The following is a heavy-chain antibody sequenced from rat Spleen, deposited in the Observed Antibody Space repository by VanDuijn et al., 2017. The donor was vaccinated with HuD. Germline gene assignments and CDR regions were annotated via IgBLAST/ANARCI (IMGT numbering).Heavy chain of an antibody. CDR3: ATGSSFAY. CDR2: ISTSGSRT. J-gene: IGHJ3*01. V-gene: IGHV5-31*01. CDR1: GFTFKNYW. Sequence: EVQLVESGGGLVQPGRSLRLSCVASGFTFKNYWMTWIRQAPKKGLEWVATISTSGSRTYYPDSVKGRFTISRDNAKSSLYLQMNSLKSEDTATYYCATGSSFAYWGQGTLVTVSS.